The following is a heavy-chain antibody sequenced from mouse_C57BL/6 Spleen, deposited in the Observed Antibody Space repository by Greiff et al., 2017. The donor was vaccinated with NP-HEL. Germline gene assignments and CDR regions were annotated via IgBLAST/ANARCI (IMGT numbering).Heavy chain of an antibody. V-gene: IGHV14-4*01. J-gene: IGHJ2*01. CDR1: GFNIKDDY. CDR3: TTDSRDY. CDR2: IDPENGDT. Sequence: EVQLQQSGAELVRPGASVKLSCTASGFNIKDDYMHWVKQRPEQGLEWIGWIDPENGDTEYASKFQGKATITADTSSNTAYLQLSSLTSEDTAVYYCTTDSRDYWGQGTTLTVSS.